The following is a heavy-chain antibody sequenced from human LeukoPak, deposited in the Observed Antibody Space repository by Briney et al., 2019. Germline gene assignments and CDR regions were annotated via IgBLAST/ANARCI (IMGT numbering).Heavy chain of an antibody. V-gene: IGHV4-30-4*02. CDR3: ARDNWNYGSSMDV. Sequence: SETLSLTCTVSGGSISSGNYYWSWIRQPPGKGLEWIGYIFYTGSTNYSPSLKSRVSISVDTFKNQFSLKLSSVTAADTAVYYCARDNWNYGSSMDVWGQGTTVTVSS. CDR1: GGSISSGNYY. J-gene: IGHJ6*02. D-gene: IGHD1-7*01. CDR2: IFYTGST.